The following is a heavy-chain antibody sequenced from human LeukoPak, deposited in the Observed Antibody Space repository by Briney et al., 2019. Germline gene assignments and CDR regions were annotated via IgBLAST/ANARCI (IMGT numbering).Heavy chain of an antibody. J-gene: IGHJ4*02. CDR3: AKDFVTMVQGVSHYFDY. CDR1: GFTFSDYY. CDR2: ISSSGSTI. Sequence: PGGSLRLSCAASGFTFSDYYMSWIRQAPGKGLEWVSYISSSGSTIYYADSVKGRFTISRDNAKNSLYLQMNSLRAEDTAVYYCAKDFVTMVQGVSHYFDYWGQGTLVTVSS. V-gene: IGHV3-11*04. D-gene: IGHD3-10*01.